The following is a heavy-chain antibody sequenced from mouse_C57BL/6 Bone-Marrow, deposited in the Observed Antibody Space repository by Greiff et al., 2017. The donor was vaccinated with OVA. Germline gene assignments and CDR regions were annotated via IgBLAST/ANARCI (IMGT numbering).Heavy chain of an antibody. CDR2: IDPETGGT. D-gene: IGHD1-1*01. Sequence: QVQLQQSGAELVRPGASVTLSCKASGYTFTDYEMHWVKQTPVHGLEWIGAIDPETGGTAYNQKFKGKAILTADKSSSTAYMELRSLTSEDSAVYYCTRGDFYYCGSSSWFAYWGQGTLVTVSA. V-gene: IGHV1-15*01. CDR1: GYTFTDYE. CDR3: TRGDFYYCGSSSWFAY. J-gene: IGHJ3*01.